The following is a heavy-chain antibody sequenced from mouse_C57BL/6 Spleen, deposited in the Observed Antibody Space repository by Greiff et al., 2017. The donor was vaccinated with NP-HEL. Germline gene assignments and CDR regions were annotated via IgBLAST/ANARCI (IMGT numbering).Heavy chain of an antibody. V-gene: IGHV5-17*01. Sequence: EVQRVESGGGLVKPGGSLKLSCAASGFTFSDYGMHWVRQAPEKGLEWVAYISSGSSTIYYADTVKGRFTFSRDNAKNTLFLQMTSLRSEDTAMYYCAKYYYGSSYWYFDVWGTGTTVTVSS. CDR1: GFTFSDYG. J-gene: IGHJ1*03. CDR3: AKYYYGSSYWYFDV. CDR2: ISSGSSTI. D-gene: IGHD1-1*01.